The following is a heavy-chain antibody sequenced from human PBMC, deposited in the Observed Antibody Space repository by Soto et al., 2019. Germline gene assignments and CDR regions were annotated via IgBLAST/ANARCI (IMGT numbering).Heavy chain of an antibody. CDR2: ISAYNGNT. D-gene: IGHD4-17*01. J-gene: IGHJ3*02. Sequence: QVQLVQSGAEVKKPGASVKVSCKASGYTFTSYGISWVRQAPGQGLEWMGWISAYNGNTNYAQKLQGRATMTTDTSTSTAYMELRSLRSDDTAVYYCARETTGTTFAGYDAFDIWGQGTMVTVSS. V-gene: IGHV1-18*01. CDR3: ARETTGTTFAGYDAFDI. CDR1: GYTFTSYG.